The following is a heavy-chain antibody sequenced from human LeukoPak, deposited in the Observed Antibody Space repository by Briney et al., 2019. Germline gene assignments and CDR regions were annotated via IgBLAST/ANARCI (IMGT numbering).Heavy chain of an antibody. D-gene: IGHD3-3*01. CDR1: GGSISSYY. CDR3: ARGKAEYYDFWSGTIFDY. Sequence: PSETLSLTCTVSGGSISSYYWSWIRQLPGKGLEWIGYIYYSGSTNYNPSLKSRVTISVDTSKNQFSLKLSSVTAADTAVYYCARGKAEYYDFWSGTIFDYWGQGTLVTVSS. V-gene: IGHV4-59*01. J-gene: IGHJ4*02. CDR2: IYYSGST.